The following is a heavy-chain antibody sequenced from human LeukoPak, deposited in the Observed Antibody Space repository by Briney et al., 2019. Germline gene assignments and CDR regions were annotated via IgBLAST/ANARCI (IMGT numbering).Heavy chain of an antibody. CDR2: IIPIFGTA. V-gene: IGHV1-69*13. CDR3: ARGRSERGSTIAYRWNAINL. D-gene: IGHD2-21*01. CDR1: GGSSSRYG. Sequence: SVKLSCTASGGSSSRYGMSWVRQAPGQGLEWMGGIIPIFGTANYAQKFQGRVTITADEATSTAYMELSSLRSEDTAEYYCARGRSERGSTIAYRWNAINLGGKGPMVTVSS. J-gene: IGHJ3*01.